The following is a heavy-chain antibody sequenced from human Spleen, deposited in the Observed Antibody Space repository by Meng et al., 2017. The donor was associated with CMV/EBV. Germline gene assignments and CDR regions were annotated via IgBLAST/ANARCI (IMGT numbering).Heavy chain of an antibody. CDR1: GFTFSNYW. CDR3: ARAEALAAPSNFDY. Sequence: GESLKISCAASGFTFSNYWMAWVRQVPGKGLEWVANIKQDGSEKYYVDSVKGRFTISRDNAKNSLDLQMNSLRAEDTAVYYCARAEALAAPSNFDYWGQGTLVTVSS. D-gene: IGHD6-13*01. CDR2: IKQDGSEK. V-gene: IGHV3-7*01. J-gene: IGHJ4*02.